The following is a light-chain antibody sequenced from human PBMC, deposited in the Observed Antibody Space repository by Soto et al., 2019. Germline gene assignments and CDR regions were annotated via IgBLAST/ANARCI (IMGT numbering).Light chain of an antibody. CDR1: RPQNGNNA. V-gene: IGLV1-36*01. Sequence: VVTPPPPVSGAPQRRGTPSPFGSRPQNGNNAVNWYQQLPGKAPKLLIYYDDLLPSGVSDRFSGSKSGTSASLAISGLQSEDEADYYCAAWDDSLNGYVFGTGTKVTVL. J-gene: IGLJ1*01. CDR2: YDD. CDR3: AAWDDSLNGYV.